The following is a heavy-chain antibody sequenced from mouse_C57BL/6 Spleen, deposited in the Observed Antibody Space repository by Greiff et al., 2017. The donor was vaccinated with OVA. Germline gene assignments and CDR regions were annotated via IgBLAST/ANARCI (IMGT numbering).Heavy chain of an antibody. D-gene: IGHD2-2*01. CDR2: IDPSDSYT. CDR1: GYTFTSYW. V-gene: IGHV1-69*01. CDR3: ARRRDYGWFDY. J-gene: IGHJ2*01. Sequence: VQLQQPGAELVMPGASVKLSCKASGYTFTSYWMHWVKQRPGQGLEWIGEIDPSDSYTNYNQKFKGKSTLTVDKSSSTAYMQLSSLTSEDSAVYYCARRRDYGWFDYWGQGTTLTVSS.